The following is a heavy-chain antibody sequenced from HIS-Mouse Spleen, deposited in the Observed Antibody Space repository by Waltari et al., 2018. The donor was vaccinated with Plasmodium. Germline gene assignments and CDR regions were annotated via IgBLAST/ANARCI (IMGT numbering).Heavy chain of an antibody. V-gene: IGHV3-30*03. J-gene: IGHJ4*02. CDR2: ISYDGSNK. Sequence: QVQLVESGGGVVQPGRSLRLSCAASGFTFSSYGMHWVRKAPGKGVEWVAVISYDGSNKYYADSVKGRFTISRDNSKNTLYLQMNSLRAEDTAVYYCARDRRLGFDDWGQGTLVTVSS. CDR3: ARDRRLGFDD. CDR1: GFTFSSYG.